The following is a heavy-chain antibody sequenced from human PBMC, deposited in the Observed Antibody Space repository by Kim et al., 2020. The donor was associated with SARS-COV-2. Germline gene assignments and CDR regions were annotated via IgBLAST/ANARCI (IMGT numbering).Heavy chain of an antibody. V-gene: IGHV3-15*01. CDR1: GFTFSNAW. CDR2: IKSKTDGGTT. D-gene: IGHD2-15*01. CDR3: TTEGYCSGGSCLLNPGGMDV. J-gene: IGHJ6*02. Sequence: GGSLRLSCAASGFTFSNAWMSWVRQAPGKGLEWVGRIKSKTDGGTTDYAAPVKGRFTISRDDSKNTLYLQMNSLKTEDTAVYYCTTEGYCSGGSCLLNPGGMDVWGQGTTVTVSS.